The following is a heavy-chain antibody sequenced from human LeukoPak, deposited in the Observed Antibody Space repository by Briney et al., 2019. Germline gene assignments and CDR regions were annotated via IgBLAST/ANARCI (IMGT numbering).Heavy chain of an antibody. J-gene: IGHJ3*02. CDR2: ISGYNGNT. CDR3: ARDREVATIIYAFDI. V-gene: IGHV1-18*01. CDR1: GYTFSNYG. D-gene: IGHD5-24*01. Sequence: ASVKVSCKTSGYTFSNYGITWVRQAPGQGLEWMGWISGYNGNTMYARKFQGRVTMTTDTSASTVDMELRSLRSDDTAVYYCARDREVATIIYAFDIWGQGTMVTVPS.